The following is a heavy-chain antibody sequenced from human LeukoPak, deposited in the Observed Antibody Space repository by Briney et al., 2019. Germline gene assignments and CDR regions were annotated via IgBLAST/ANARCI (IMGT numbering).Heavy chain of an antibody. Sequence: SETLSLTCTVSGGSISSSSYYWGWIRPPPGKGLEWIGSIYYSGSTYYNPSLKSRVTISVDTSKNRFSLKLSSVTAADTAVYYCARHSRGFYSSSWFAFDIWGQGTMVTVSS. CDR1: GGSISSSSYY. V-gene: IGHV4-39*01. D-gene: IGHD6-13*01. J-gene: IGHJ3*02. CDR2: IYYSGST. CDR3: ARHSRGFYSSSWFAFDI.